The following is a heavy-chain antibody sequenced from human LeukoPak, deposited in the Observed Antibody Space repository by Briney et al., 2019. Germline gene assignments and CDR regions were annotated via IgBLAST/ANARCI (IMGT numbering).Heavy chain of an antibody. Sequence: SETLSLTCTVSGGSISSSSYYWSWIRQPAGKGLEWIGRIYTSGSTNYNPSLKSRVTISVDTSKNQFSLKLSSVTAADTAVYYCARNVFGEYMDVWGKGTTVTISS. V-gene: IGHV4-61*02. CDR2: IYTSGST. CDR1: GGSISSSSYY. D-gene: IGHD3-10*02. J-gene: IGHJ6*03. CDR3: ARNVFGEYMDV.